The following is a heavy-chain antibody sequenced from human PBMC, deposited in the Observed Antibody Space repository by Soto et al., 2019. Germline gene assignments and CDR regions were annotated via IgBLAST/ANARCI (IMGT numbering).Heavy chain of an antibody. CDR2: ISGRSGNS. CDR1: GYSFANQA. Sequence: QVQLVQSGTEVKKPGASVKVSCKTSGYSFANQAINWVRQAPGQGLEWVGWISGRSGNSNYAETVRCRVTMTTDTSTGTAYLELRALTTDDTAVYYCARGYDSSAYFYPLGDGMDVWGQGITVTVSS. V-gene: IGHV1-18*01. D-gene: IGHD3-22*01. CDR3: ARGYDSSAYFYPLGDGMDV. J-gene: IGHJ6*02.